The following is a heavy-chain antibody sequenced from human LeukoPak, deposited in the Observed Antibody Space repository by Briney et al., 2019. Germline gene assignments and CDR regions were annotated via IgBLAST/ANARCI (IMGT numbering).Heavy chain of an antibody. CDR2: FGGDLSFR. CDR3: ARDRLGDGYMREFDS. Sequence: PGGSLRLSCAGSGFTFSHYSMNWVRQAPGKGLEWVASFGGDLSFRSVADSLKGRFTISRDNAENSIYLHMNSLRAEDTAIYYCARDRLGDGYMREFDSWGQGTLVIVSS. CDR1: GFTFSHYS. J-gene: IGHJ4*02. D-gene: IGHD5-24*01. V-gene: IGHV3-21*01.